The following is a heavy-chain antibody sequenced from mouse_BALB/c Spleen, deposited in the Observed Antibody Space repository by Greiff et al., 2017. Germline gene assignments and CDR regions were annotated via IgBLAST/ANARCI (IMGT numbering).Heavy chain of an antibody. Sequence: QVQLQQSGAELARPGASVKLSCKASGYTFTDYYINWVKQRTGQGLEWIGEIYPGSGNTYYNEKFKGKATLTADKSSSTAYMQLSSLTSEDSAVYFCARRGYGSSHWFAYWGQGTLVTVSA. V-gene: IGHV1-77*01. D-gene: IGHD1-1*01. CDR3: ARRGYGSSHWFAY. J-gene: IGHJ3*01. CDR1: GYTFTDYY. CDR2: IYPGSGNT.